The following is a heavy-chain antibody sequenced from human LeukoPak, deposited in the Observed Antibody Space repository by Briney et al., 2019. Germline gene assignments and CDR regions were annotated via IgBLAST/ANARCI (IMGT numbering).Heavy chain of an antibody. D-gene: IGHD6-19*01. CDR1: GFTFSSYS. Sequence: GGSLRLSCAASGFTFSSYSVDWVRQAPGKGLEWVSSISSSSSYIYYADSVKGRFTISRDNAKNSLYLQMNSLRAEDTAVYYCASSRSVAGMDYWGQGTLVTVSS. CDR2: ISSSSSYI. CDR3: ASSRSVAGMDY. V-gene: IGHV3-21*06. J-gene: IGHJ4*02.